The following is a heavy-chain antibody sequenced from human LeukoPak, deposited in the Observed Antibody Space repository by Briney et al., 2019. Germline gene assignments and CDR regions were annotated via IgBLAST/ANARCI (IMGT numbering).Heavy chain of an antibody. V-gene: IGHV3-21*01. Sequence: PGGSLRLSCAASGFTFSSYSMNWVRQAPGKGLEWVSSISSSSSYIYYADSVKGRFTISRDNAKNSLYLQMNSLRAEDTAVYYCAKKVRPSPLGTTVVKELYFDYWGQGTLVTVSS. CDR1: GFTFSSYS. CDR3: AKKVRPSPLGTTVVKELYFDY. CDR2: ISSSSSYI. D-gene: IGHD4-23*01. J-gene: IGHJ4*02.